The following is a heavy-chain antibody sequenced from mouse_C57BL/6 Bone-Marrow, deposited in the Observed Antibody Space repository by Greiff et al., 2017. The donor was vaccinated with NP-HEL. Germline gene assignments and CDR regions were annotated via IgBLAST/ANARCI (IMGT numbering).Heavy chain of an antibody. Sequence: VQLQQSGPVLVKPGASVKMSCKASGYTFTDYYMNWVKQSHGKSLEWIGVINPYNGGTSYNQMFKGKATLTVDKSSSTAYMELNSLTSEDSAVYYCARYWDLGDYWGQGTTLTVSS. J-gene: IGHJ2*01. V-gene: IGHV1-19*01. D-gene: IGHD4-1*01. CDR2: INPYNGGT. CDR1: GYTFTDYY. CDR3: ARYWDLGDY.